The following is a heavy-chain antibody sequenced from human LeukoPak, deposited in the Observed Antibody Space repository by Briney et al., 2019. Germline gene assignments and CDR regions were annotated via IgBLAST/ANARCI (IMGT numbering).Heavy chain of an antibody. CDR2: IYYSGST. D-gene: IGHD6-6*01. V-gene: IGHV4-39*01. CDR1: GGSISSSSYY. CDR3: ARGYSSSIQRYYYMDV. J-gene: IGHJ6*03. Sequence: SETLSLTCTVSGGSISSSSYYWGWIRQPPGKGLEWIGSIYYSGSTYYNPSLKSRVTISVDTSKNQFSLKLSSVTAADTAVYYCARGYSSSIQRYYYMDVWGKGTTVTVSS.